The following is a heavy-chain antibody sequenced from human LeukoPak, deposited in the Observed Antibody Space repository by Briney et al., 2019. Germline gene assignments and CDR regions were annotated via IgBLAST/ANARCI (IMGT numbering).Heavy chain of an antibody. Sequence: GSLRLSRAASLFTLSSNYMSWVRQAPGRGLEWVSVIYCGGCTYHADYVKGRFTISRDNSKNTLYLQMNSLRAEDTAVYYCARDEILTGYYGTKYYLDYWGQGTLVTVSS. V-gene: IGHV3-53*01. J-gene: IGHJ4*02. CDR1: LFTLSSNY. D-gene: IGHD3-9*01. CDR3: ARDEILTGYYGTKYYLDY. CDR2: IYCGGCT.